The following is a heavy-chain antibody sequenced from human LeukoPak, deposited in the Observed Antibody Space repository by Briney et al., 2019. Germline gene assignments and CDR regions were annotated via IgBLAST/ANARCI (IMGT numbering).Heavy chain of an antibody. J-gene: IGHJ5*02. Sequence: GGSLRLSCAASGFTFSDSAVSWVRHSQGGGLKWVSSITNTGGKTSYADSVKGRFTITRDNSRNTVDLQMNSLRAGDTAKYYCAKGGQDFDFWRFDLWGQGILVIVSS. CDR1: GFTFSDSA. CDR2: ITNTGGKT. D-gene: IGHD3-3*01. CDR3: AKGGQDFDFWRFDL. V-gene: IGHV3-23*01.